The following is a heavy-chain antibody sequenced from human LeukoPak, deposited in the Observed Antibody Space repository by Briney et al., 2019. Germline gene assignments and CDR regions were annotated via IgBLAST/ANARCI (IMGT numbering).Heavy chain of an antibody. V-gene: IGHV4-39*01. J-gene: IGHJ4*02. CDR2: IYYTGST. CDR3: ARHWIRGGYRYGYGWDDQ. D-gene: IGHD5-18*01. CDR1: GDSISTTHYY. Sequence: PSETLSLTCTVSGDSISTTHYYWGWIRQPPGKGLEWIGSIYYTGSTSYNPSLKSRVTISVDTSANQFSLRLTSVTVADTAVYYCARHWIRGGYRYGYGWDDQWGQGTLVTVSS.